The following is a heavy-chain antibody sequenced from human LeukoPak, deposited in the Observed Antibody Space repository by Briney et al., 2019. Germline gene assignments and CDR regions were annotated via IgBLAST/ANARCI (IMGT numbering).Heavy chain of an antibody. CDR2: IWFDGSKT. CDR1: GFNFSRYG. V-gene: IGHV3-33*01. CDR3: AREGGADYSPFDS. D-gene: IGHD2-21*01. J-gene: IGHJ4*02. Sequence: PGGSLRLSCAASGFNFSRYGMHWVRQTPGRGLEWVAVIWFDGSKTYYEDSVKGRFTTSRDNSKNTLYLEMNSLRAEDTGVYYCAREGGADYSPFDSWGQGTLVTVSS.